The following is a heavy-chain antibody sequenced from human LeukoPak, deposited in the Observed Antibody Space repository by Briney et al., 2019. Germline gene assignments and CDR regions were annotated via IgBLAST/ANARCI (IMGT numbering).Heavy chain of an antibody. J-gene: IGHJ5*02. Sequence: ASVKVSCKASGHTFTNYGITWVRLAPGQGLEWMGWISAYNGNTNYAQKFQGRVTMTTDTSTSTAYMELRSLRSDDTAVYYCARDQHRRIVVVNMLTAWGQGTLVTVSS. CDR1: GHTFTNYG. CDR3: ARDQHRRIVVVNMLTA. V-gene: IGHV1-18*01. D-gene: IGHD3-22*01. CDR2: ISAYNGNT.